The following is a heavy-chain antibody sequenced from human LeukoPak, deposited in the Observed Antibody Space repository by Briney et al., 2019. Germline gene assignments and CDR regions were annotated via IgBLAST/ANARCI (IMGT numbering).Heavy chain of an antibody. D-gene: IGHD3-10*01. CDR1: GFIFTSFG. Sequence: PGGSLRLSCVASGFIFTSFGMNWVRQAPGKGLEWVSSITHGGQIYYADSVKGRFTISRDNNKNSVYLQMDNLRDDDTAVYFCARDDRYGSGTLGKRFDPWGQGTLVSVSS. CDR3: ARDDRYGSGTLGKRFDP. J-gene: IGHJ5*02. CDR2: ITHGGQI. V-gene: IGHV3-21*01.